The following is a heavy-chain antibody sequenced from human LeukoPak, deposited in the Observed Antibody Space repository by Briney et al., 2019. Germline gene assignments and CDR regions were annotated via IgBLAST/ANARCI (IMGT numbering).Heavy chain of an antibody. D-gene: IGHD2/OR15-2a*01. J-gene: IGHJ4*02. CDR3: ARRGSTDY. CDR2: IKEDGSEK. V-gene: IGHV3-7*03. CDR1: GFSFSGYW. Sequence: GGSLRLSCAASGFSFSGYWMTWVRQAPGKGLEWVANIKEDGSEKYYADFVKGRFTVSRDNAKNSLDLQMNSLRAEDTAVYYCARRGSTDYWGQGTLVTVSS.